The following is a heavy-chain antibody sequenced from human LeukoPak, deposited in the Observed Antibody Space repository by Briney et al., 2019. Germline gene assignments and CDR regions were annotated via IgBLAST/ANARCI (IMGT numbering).Heavy chain of an antibody. D-gene: IGHD6-6*01. Sequence: TSETLSLTCAVSGYSISSGYYWGWIRQPPGKGLEWIGSIYHSGSTYYNPSLKSRVTISVDTSKNQFSLKLSSVTAADTAVYYCAGDSSSSIYFDYWGQGTLVTVSS. CDR2: IYHSGST. CDR3: AGDSSSSIYFDY. J-gene: IGHJ4*02. CDR1: GYSISSGYY. V-gene: IGHV4-38-2*02.